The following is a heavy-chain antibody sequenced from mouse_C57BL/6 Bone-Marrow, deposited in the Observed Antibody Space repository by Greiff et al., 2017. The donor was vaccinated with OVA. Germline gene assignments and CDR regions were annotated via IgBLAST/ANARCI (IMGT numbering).Heavy chain of an antibody. CDR2: INPSNGGT. D-gene: IGHD2-2*01. V-gene: IGHV1-53*01. J-gene: IGHJ4*01. Sequence: VQLQQPGTELVKPGASVKLSCKASGYTFTSYWMHWVKQRPGQGLEWIGNINPSNGGTNYNEKFKSKATLTVDKSSSTAYMQLSSLTSEDSAVYYGARGGIWLRVHMDYWGQGTSVTVSS. CDR3: ARGGIWLRVHMDY. CDR1: GYTFTSYW.